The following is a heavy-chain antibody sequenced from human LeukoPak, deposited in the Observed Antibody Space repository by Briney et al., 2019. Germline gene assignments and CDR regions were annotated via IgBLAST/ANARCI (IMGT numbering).Heavy chain of an antibody. CDR2: IYSDGSRT. CDR1: GFTLSSNW. J-gene: IGHJ3*02. CDR3: ARSGRGGAFDI. Sequence: GGSLRLSCAGSGFTLSSNWMHWVRQGPGKGLVWVSRIYSDGSRTNYADSVKGRFTISGDNAKNTLYLQVNSLRVKDTAVYYCARSGRGGAFDIWGQGTMVTVSS. D-gene: IGHD1-26*01. V-gene: IGHV3-74*01.